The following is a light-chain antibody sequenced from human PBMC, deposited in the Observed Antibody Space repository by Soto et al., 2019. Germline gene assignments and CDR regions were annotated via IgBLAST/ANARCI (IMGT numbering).Light chain of an antibody. V-gene: IGKV3-20*01. J-gene: IGKJ2*01. CDR1: QTISSSY. CDR3: QQYDHSPPT. CDR2: GAS. Sequence: EIVLTQSPGTLSLSPGERVTLSCRPSQTISSSYLAWYQQKPGQAPRLLIHGASSRATGIPDMFSGSGSGTDFTLTITRLEPEDFAVYYCQQYDHSPPTFRQGTKVEF.